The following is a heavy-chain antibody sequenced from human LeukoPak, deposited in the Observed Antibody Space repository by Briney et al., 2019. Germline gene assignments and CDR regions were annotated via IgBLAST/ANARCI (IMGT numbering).Heavy chain of an antibody. CDR3: AKGYDYRSGAGSFDY. Sequence: GGSLRLSCAASGLTFSSYNMHWVRQAPGKGLEWVAVISYDGNNKYYADSVKGRFTISRDNSKNTLYLQMNGLRAEDTAVYYCAKGYDYRSGAGSFDYWGQGTLVTVSS. V-gene: IGHV3-30*18. J-gene: IGHJ4*02. CDR2: ISYDGNNK. D-gene: IGHD3-10*01. CDR1: GLTFSSYN.